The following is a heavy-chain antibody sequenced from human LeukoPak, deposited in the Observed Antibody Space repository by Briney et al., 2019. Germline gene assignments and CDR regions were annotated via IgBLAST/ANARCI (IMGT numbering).Heavy chain of an antibody. CDR3: SSAAGTT. V-gene: IGHV3-9*01. J-gene: IGHJ5*02. CDR2: ISWNSGSI. CDR1: GFTFDDYA. Sequence: EAGGSLRLSCAASGFTFDDYAMHWVRQAPGKGLEWVSGISWNSGSIGYADSVKGRFTISRDNSKNTLYLQMNSLRAEDTAVYYCSSAAGTTWGQGTLVTVSS. D-gene: IGHD6-13*01.